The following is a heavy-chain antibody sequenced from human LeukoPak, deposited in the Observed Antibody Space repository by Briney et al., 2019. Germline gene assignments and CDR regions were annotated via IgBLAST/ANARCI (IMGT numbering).Heavy chain of an antibody. J-gene: IGHJ4*02. CDR3: ARGNILTGYCFDF. CDR1: GGSITGYY. D-gene: IGHD3-9*01. CDR2: IHYSGAT. V-gene: IGHV4-34*01. Sequence: SETLSLTCAVYGGSITGYYWSWIRQTPGRGLEWVGEIHYSGATSYNPSLKSRATISTDTSKNQFSLRLSSVTAADTAVYCCARGNILTGYCFDFWGQGALVTVSS.